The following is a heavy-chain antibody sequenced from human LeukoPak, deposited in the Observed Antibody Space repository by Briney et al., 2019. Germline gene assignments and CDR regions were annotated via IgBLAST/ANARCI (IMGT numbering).Heavy chain of an antibody. CDR1: GYTFTGYD. V-gene: IGHV1-2*02. D-gene: IGHD4-17*01. Sequence: ASVKVSCKASGYTFTGYDMHWVRQAPGQGLEWMGWINPNSGGTNYAQKFQGRVTMTRDTSISTAYMELSRLRADDTAVYYCAPSNTVIDAFDIWGQGTMVTVSS. CDR2: INPNSGGT. J-gene: IGHJ3*02. CDR3: APSNTVIDAFDI.